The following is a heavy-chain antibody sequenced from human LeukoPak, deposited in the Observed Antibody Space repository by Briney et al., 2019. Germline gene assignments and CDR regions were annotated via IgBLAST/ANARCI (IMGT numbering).Heavy chain of an antibody. CDR3: TRSMATVTTGY. Sequence: ASVKVCCKASGYTFTNYDINWVRQATGQGLGWMGWMDPNSGNIGYAQKFEGRVTMTRNTSISTAYMDLSSLRSEDTAVYYCTRSMATVTTGYWGQGTLVTVSS. CDR2: MDPNSGNI. V-gene: IGHV1-8*01. CDR1: GYTFTNYD. D-gene: IGHD4-17*01. J-gene: IGHJ4*02.